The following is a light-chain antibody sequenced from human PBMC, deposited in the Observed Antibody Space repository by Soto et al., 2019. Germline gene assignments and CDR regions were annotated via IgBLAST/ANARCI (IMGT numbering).Light chain of an antibody. CDR2: KAS. V-gene: IGKV1-5*03. J-gene: IGKJ4*01. CDR1: ESISSW. CDR3: QQYNMYPLT. Sequence: DIQMTQSPSTLSASVGDRVTITCRASESISSWLAWYQQKPGKAPKLLIYKASSLESGVPSRFSGSGSGTEFTLTISSLQPDDLATYYCQQYNMYPLTFGGGTKVEIK.